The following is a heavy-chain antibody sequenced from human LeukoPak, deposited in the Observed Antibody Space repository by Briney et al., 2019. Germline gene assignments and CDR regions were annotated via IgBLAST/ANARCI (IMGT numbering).Heavy chain of an antibody. Sequence: GGSLRLSYPPSGFTFRGFGIHWVGQVPGKGRDWLAFILYDGSNKYCADLVKGRFTISRDNSKNTLYLQMISLRAEDTAVYYCARDRRGGGGSYFDYWGQGTLVTVSS. D-gene: IGHD1-26*01. J-gene: IGHJ4*02. V-gene: IGHV3-33*01. CDR2: ILYDGSNK. CDR3: ARDRRGGGGSYFDY. CDR1: GFTFRGFG.